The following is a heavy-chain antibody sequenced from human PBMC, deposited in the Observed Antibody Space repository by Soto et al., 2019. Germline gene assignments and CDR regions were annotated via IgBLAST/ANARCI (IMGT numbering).Heavy chain of an antibody. CDR3: ARDSRQLTQGWFDP. CDR2: IYYCGST. J-gene: IGHJ5*02. D-gene: IGHD6-13*01. V-gene: IGHV4-31*03. CDR1: GGSISSGGYY. Sequence: QVQLQESGPGLVKPSQTLSLTCTVSGGSISSGGYYWSWIRQHPGKGLEWIGYIYYCGSTYYTPSLKRRVTISVDTSKNQFSLKLSSVTAADTAVYYCARDSRQLTQGWFDPWGQGTLVTVSS.